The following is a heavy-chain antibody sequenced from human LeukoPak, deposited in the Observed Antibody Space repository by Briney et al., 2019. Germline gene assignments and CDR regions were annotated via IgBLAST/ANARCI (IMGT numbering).Heavy chain of an antibody. J-gene: IGHJ5*02. Sequence: ASVKVSCKASGYTFVSYGIAWVRQAPGQGLEWMGWISGHNGNRKTAQNFQGRVTMTTDSSTSTAFMELGSLRSDDTAVYYCARVPTVFGAYPEQNHFDPWGQGTLVIVSS. D-gene: IGHD3-3*01. V-gene: IGHV1-18*01. CDR3: ARVPTVFGAYPEQNHFDP. CDR1: GYTFVSYG. CDR2: ISGHNGNR.